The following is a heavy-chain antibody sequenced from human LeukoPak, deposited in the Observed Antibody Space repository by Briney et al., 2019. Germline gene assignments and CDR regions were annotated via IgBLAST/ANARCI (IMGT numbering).Heavy chain of an antibody. CDR2: IGSDYDR. CDR1: GFAFGSYA. D-gene: IGHD5-12*01. J-gene: IGHJ4*02. Sequence: GGSLRLSCTASGFAFGSYAMAWVRLAPGKGLEGVAAIGSDYDRVHEDSVKGRFTISRDNSKCTLYLQMDNLRPEDTAVYFCAKSAGVATIYFDSWGQGAQVTVSS. CDR3: AKSAGVATIYFDS. V-gene: IGHV3-23*01.